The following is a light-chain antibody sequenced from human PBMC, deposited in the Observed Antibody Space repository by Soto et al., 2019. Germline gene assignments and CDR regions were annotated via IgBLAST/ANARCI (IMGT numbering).Light chain of an antibody. CDR2: EDN. J-gene: IGLJ1*01. V-gene: IGLV2-23*02. Sequence: QAVVTQPASVSGSPGQSITISCTGTSSDVGSYNLVSWYQQHPGKAPKVMIYEDNKRPSGVSNRFSGSRSGNTASLTISGLQAEDEADYYCCSYARSSSFVFGTGTKVTVL. CDR3: CSYARSSSFV. CDR1: SSDVGSYNL.